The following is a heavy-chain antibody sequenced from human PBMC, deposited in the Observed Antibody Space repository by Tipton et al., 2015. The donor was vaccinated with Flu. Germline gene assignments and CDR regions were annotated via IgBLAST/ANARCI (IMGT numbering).Heavy chain of an antibody. J-gene: IGHJ3*02. CDR2: IYYNGTT. Sequence: TLSLTCTVSGDSMKSFYWSWIRQPPGKALEWIGYIYYNGTTDYNPSLNSRVTISVDMSKNHFSLKLTSVTAADTAVYYCARDKTYYYGSADAFDIWGQGTMVTASS. D-gene: IGHD3-10*01. V-gene: IGHV4-59*01. CDR1: GDSMKSFY. CDR3: ARDKTYYYGSADAFDI.